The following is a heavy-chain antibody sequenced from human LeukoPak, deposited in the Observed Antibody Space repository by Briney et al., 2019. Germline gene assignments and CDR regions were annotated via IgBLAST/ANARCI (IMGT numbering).Heavy chain of an antibody. V-gene: IGHV1-18*01. J-gene: IGHJ4*02. Sequence: GASVKVSCKASGYTFTSYGISWVRQAPGQGLEWMGWISAYNGNTNYTQKLQGRVTMTTDTSTSTAYMELRSLRSEDTAVYYCARAPDGYINGDFDYWGQGTLVTVSS. CDR1: GYTFTSYG. CDR2: ISAYNGNT. CDR3: ARAPDGYINGDFDY. D-gene: IGHD5-24*01.